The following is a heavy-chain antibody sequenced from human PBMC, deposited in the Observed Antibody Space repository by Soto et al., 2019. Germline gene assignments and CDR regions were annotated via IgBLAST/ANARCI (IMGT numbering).Heavy chain of an antibody. CDR3: AAGFPPDF. D-gene: IGHD3-10*01. J-gene: IGHJ4*02. Sequence: EVQLVESGGGLVQPGGSLKLSCEASGFTFSSSWMNWVRQAPGKGLEWVANIKGDGSEKYYVDSVKGRFIISRDNAKNSLYLQMNSLRAEDTAVYYCAAGFPPDFWGQGTLVTVSS. V-gene: IGHV3-7*01. CDR2: IKGDGSEK. CDR1: GFTFSSSW.